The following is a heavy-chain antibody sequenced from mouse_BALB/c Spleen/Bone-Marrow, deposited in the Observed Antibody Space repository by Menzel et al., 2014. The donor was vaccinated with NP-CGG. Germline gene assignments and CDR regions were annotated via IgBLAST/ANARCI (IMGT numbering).Heavy chain of an antibody. CDR3: TRWLPYAMDY. Sequence: VQLQQSGAELVRPGASVKLSCKASGYTFTNYWINCVKQRPGQGLEWIGNIYPSDSYTNYNQKFKDKATLTVDKSSSTAYMQLSSPTSEDSAVYYCTRWLPYAMDYWGQGTSVTVSS. J-gene: IGHJ4*01. CDR2: IYPSDSYT. D-gene: IGHD2-2*01. V-gene: IGHV1-69*02. CDR1: GYTFTNYW.